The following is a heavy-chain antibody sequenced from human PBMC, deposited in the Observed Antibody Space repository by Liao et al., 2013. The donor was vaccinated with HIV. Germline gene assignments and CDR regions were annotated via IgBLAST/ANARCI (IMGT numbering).Heavy chain of an antibody. CDR3: ARGTDFDY. CDR2: IHPTGNT. J-gene: IGHJ4*02. V-gene: IGHV4-4*07. CDR1: GGSISHYY. Sequence: QVQLQESGPGLVKPSETLSLTCTVSGGSISHYYWSWLRQSAGKGLEWIGRIHPTGNTNYNPSLRSRVSISVDSSTNRFSLLLTSVTAADTAIYYCARGTDFDYWGPGTLVTVSS.